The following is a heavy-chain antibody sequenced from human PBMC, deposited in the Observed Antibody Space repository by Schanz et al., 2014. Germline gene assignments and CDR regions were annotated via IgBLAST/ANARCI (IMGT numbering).Heavy chain of an antibody. D-gene: IGHD3-9*01. CDR2: INPSGDST. CDR3: AFDRDDAYDI. J-gene: IGHJ3*02. Sequence: QVQLVQSGADVKKPGASVKVSCKASGNTFTRYHMHWVRQAPGQGLEWMGIINPSGDSTSYAQKFQGRVTMTRDTSTSTVYMELSSLRSEDTAVYYCAFDRDDAYDIWGQGTTVTVSS. V-gene: IGHV1-46*01. CDR1: GNTFTRYH.